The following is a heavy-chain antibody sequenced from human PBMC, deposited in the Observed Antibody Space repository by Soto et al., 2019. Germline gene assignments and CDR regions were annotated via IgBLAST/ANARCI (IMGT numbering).Heavy chain of an antibody. D-gene: IGHD2-2*01. CDR1: GFTFSAYA. CDR2: ISGGGDST. J-gene: IGHJ4*02. CDR3: AKDRSCSSTSCYGIIDY. Sequence: EVQVLESRGGLVQPGGSLKLSCAASGFTFSAYAMSWVRQAPGKGLEWVSTISGGGDSTPYADSVKGRFTLSRDNSKNTLYLQMNSLRAEDTAVYYCAKDRSCSSTSCYGIIDYWGQGTLVTVSS. V-gene: IGHV3-23*01.